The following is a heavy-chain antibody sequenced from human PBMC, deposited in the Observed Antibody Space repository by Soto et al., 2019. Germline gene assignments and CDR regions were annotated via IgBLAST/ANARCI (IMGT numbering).Heavy chain of an antibody. CDR3: ARGRYGDY. D-gene: IGHD1-1*01. CDR1: GYTFTSYG. Sequence: QVHLVQSGAEVKKPGASVKVSCKASGYTFTSYGITWVRQAPGQELEWMGWISAHNGNTDYAQKLQGRVIVTRDTSTSTAYMELRSLLSDDTAVYYCARGRYGDYWGQGALVTVSS. V-gene: IGHV1-18*01. J-gene: IGHJ4*02. CDR2: ISAHNGNT.